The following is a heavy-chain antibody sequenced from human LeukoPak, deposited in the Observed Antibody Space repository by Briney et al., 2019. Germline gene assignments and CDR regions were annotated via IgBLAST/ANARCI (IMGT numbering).Heavy chain of an antibody. D-gene: IGHD2-15*01. CDR3: AKDIERGYYYGMDV. V-gene: IGHV3-23*01. CDR2: ISGSGGST. Sequence: GGSLRLSCAASGFTFSSYAMSWVRQAPGKGLEWVSAISGSGGSTYYADSVKGRFTISRDNAKNSLYLQVASLRAEDTALYYCAKDIERGYYYGMDVWGQGTTVTVSS. J-gene: IGHJ6*02. CDR1: GFTFSSYA.